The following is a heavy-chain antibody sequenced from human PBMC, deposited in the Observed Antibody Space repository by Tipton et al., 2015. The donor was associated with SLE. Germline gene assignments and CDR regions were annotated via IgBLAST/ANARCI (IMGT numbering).Heavy chain of an antibody. V-gene: IGHV4-34*01. D-gene: IGHD7-27*01. J-gene: IGHJ4*02. Sequence: TLSLTCAGYGGSFSGYSWSWIRQPPGKGLEWIGEIDHFGNTNYNPSLKSRVTVSVDTSKNQFSLKLRSVTAADTAVYYCAGDTLGGLDYWGQGTLVTVSS. CDR2: IDHFGNT. CDR3: AGDTLGGLDY. CDR1: GGSFSGYS.